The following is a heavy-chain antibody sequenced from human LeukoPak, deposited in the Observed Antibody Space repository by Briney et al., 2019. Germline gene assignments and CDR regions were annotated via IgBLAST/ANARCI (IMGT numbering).Heavy chain of an antibody. J-gene: IGHJ4*02. Sequence: SETLSLTCNVSGGSMSSYYWNWIRQPPGQELEWIGYIYYSGNTNYNPSLQSRVTISVDTSKNQFSLKLSSVTAADTAVYYCARGRSGFGGNSDSWGQGTLVTVSS. CDR1: GGSMSSYY. CDR2: IYYSGNT. CDR3: ARGRSGFGGNSDS. V-gene: IGHV4-59*01. D-gene: IGHD4-23*01.